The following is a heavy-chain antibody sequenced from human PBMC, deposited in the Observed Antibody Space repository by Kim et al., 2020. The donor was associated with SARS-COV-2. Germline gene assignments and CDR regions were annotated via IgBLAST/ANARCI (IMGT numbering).Heavy chain of an antibody. D-gene: IGHD6-6*01. Sequence: SETLSLTCAVYGGSFSGYYWGWIRQPPGKGLEWIGEINHSGSTNYNPSLNSRVTISVDTSMNQFSLKLSSVTAAVTAEYFCASNLRDRSDGYFSLGGRGT. CDR2: INHSGST. J-gene: IGHJ2*01. CDR3: ASNLRDRSDGYFSL. CDR1: GGSFSGYY. V-gene: IGHV4-34*01.